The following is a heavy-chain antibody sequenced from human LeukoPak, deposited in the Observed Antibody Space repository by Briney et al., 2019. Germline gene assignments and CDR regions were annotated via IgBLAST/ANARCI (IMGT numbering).Heavy chain of an antibody. D-gene: IGHD4-23*01. J-gene: IGHJ5*02. Sequence: SETLSLTCAVYGGSFSGYYWSWIRQPPGKGLEWIGEINHSGSTNYNPSLKSRVTISVDTSKNQFSLELSSVTAADTAVYYCARADGGNSRWFDPWGQGTLVTVSS. CDR3: ARADGGNSRWFDP. CDR1: GGSFSGYY. V-gene: IGHV4-34*01. CDR2: INHSGST.